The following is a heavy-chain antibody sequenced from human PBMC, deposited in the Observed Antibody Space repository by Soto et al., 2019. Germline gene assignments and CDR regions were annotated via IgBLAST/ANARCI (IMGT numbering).Heavy chain of an antibody. CDR2: IIPIFGTA. J-gene: IGHJ6*02. CDR1: GGTFSSYA. D-gene: IGHD5-12*01. Sequence: GASVKVSCKASGGTFSSYAISWVRQAPGQGLEWMGGIIPIFGTANYAQKFQGRVTITADKSTSTAYMELSSLRSEDTAVYYCASDIRKGYSGFQTEYYYYYGMDVWGQGTTVTVSS. CDR3: ASDIRKGYSGFQTEYYYYYGMDV. V-gene: IGHV1-69*06.